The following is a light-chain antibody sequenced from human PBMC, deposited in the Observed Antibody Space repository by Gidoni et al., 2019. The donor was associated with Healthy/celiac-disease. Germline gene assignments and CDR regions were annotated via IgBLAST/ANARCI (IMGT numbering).Light chain of an antibody. Sequence: DIQMTQYPSTLSASVGDRATITCRASQSISSWLAWYQRKPGKAPNLLIYKASSLESGVPSRFSGSGSGTEFTLTISGLQPNDFATYYCQQYNSYSRTFGQGTKVEIK. J-gene: IGKJ1*01. CDR1: QSISSW. CDR3: QQYNSYSRT. CDR2: KAS. V-gene: IGKV1-5*03.